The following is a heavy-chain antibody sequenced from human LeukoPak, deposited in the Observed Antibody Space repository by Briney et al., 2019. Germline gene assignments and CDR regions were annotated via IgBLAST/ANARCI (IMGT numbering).Heavy chain of an antibody. Sequence: SETLSLTCTVSGGSISIYYWNWIRQPPGKGLEWIGYIYHSVDTKYNASLKSRVTISVDTSKSQFSLKLSSVTAADTAVYYCARGGPNSSGWRIDYWGQGTLVTVSS. CDR2: IYHSVDT. D-gene: IGHD6-19*01. J-gene: IGHJ4*02. V-gene: IGHV4-59*01. CDR1: GGSISIYY. CDR3: ARGGPNSSGWRIDY.